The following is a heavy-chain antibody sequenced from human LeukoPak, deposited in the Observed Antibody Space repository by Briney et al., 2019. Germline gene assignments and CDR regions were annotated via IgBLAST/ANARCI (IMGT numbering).Heavy chain of an antibody. CDR3: ARPHYCSGSSCSHFDY. CDR1: GVSITSSIYH. V-gene: IGHV4-39*02. CDR2: AYYTGST. Sequence: PSETLSLTCIVSGVSITSSIYHWGWIRQPPGKGLEWIGNAYYTGSTSYNPSLKSRVTISVDTSKNHFSLKLSSVTAADTAVYYCARPHYCSGSSCSHFDYWGQGTLVTVSS. D-gene: IGHD2-15*01. J-gene: IGHJ4*02.